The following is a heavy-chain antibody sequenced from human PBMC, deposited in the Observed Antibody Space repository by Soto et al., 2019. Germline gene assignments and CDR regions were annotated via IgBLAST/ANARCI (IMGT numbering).Heavy chain of an antibody. Sequence: QITLKESGPTLVKPTETLTLTCSVSGFSLSTSGRTLGWIRQPPGKAPEWLALGGQYSPPLQSRVTFTKDTSKNQVVLTLTDMDPADTATYYCTLRQDSSRGPIYWGQGILVTVSS. J-gene: IGHJ4*02. CDR3: TLRQDSSRGPIY. CDR1: GFSLSTSGRT. D-gene: IGHD6-13*01. V-gene: IGHV2-5*01. CDR2: GG.